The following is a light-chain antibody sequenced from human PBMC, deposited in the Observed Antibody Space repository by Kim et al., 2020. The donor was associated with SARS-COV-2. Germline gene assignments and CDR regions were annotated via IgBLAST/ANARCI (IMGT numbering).Light chain of an antibody. J-gene: IGKJ1*01. CDR3: QQYDDWRT. V-gene: IGKV3-15*01. CDR2: GAS. Sequence: EIVMTQSPATLSVSPGERVTLSCRASQSVSSNLAWYQQKPGQAPRLLIYGASTRATGIPARFSGSGSGTEFTLTISSLQSGDFGIYFCQQYDDWRTFGQGTKVDIK. CDR1: QSVSSN.